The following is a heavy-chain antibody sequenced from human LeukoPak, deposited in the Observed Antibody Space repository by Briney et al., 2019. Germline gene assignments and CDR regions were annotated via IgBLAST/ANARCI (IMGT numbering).Heavy chain of an antibody. CDR1: GFTLRHYG. J-gene: IGHJ6*03. Sequence: GGPLRLSCAVSGFTLRHYGIHWGPQAPGKGLEWVAFIRHEENNKHYADSEKGRFNISRDKSSNTLFPQMNRLRVEDTAVYYCAKAPYDYSNYYYYLDVWGNGATVTVSS. V-gene: IGHV3-30*02. CDR3: AKAPYDYSNYYYYLDV. CDR2: IRHEENNK. D-gene: IGHD3-16*01.